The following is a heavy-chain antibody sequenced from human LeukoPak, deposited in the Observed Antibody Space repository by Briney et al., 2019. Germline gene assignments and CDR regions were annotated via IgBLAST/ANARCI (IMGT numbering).Heavy chain of an antibody. V-gene: IGHV3-30-3*01. CDR2: ISYDGNNK. Sequence: GGSLSLSCAPSGFTLSNYAMDWVRPAPGKGLVWVAVISYDGNNKYYADSVKGRFTISRDDSKNTLYLQMNSLRTEDTAVYYCASGDYHDSSAYPTYFDSWGQGTLVTVSS. J-gene: IGHJ4*02. CDR1: GFTLSNYA. D-gene: IGHD3-22*01. CDR3: ASGDYHDSSAYPTYFDS.